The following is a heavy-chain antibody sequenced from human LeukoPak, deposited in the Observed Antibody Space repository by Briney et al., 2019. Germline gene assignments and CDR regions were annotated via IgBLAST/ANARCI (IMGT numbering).Heavy chain of an antibody. J-gene: IGHJ4*02. V-gene: IGHV3-48*04. CDR1: GFTFSSYS. CDR2: ISGSSSTI. CDR3: ARVGTYAYFDY. Sequence: PGGSLRLSCAASGFTFSSYSMNWVHQAPGKGLEWVSYISGSSSTIYYAVSVKGRFTISRDNAENSLYLQMNSLRAEDTAVYYCARVGTYAYFDYWGQGTLVTVSS. D-gene: IGHD1-26*01.